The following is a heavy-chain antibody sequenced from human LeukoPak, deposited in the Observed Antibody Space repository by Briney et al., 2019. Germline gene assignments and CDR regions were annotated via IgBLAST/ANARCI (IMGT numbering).Heavy chain of an antibody. J-gene: IGHJ4*02. CDR3: ARGYCSGGSCYPLGN. D-gene: IGHD2-15*01. V-gene: IGHV1-2*02. Sequence: ASVKVSCKASGYTFTGYYMHWVRQAPGQGLEWMGWINPNSGGTNYAQKFQGRVTMTRDTSISTAYMELSRLRSDDTAVYYCARGYCSGGSCYPLGNWGQGTLVTVSS. CDR2: INPNSGGT. CDR1: GYTFTGYY.